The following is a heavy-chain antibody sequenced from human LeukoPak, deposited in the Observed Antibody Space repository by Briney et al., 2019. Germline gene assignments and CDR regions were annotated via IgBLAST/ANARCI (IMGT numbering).Heavy chain of an antibody. CDR1: GGSFSGYY. Sequence: SETLSLTCAVYGGSFSGYYWSWLRQPPGKGLEWIGENNHSGSTNYNPSLKSRVTISADTSKNQFSLKLSSVTAADTAVYYCARGRGAAMVRQWFFDLWGRGTLVTVSS. CDR3: ARGRGAAMVRQWFFDL. V-gene: IGHV4-34*01. J-gene: IGHJ2*01. D-gene: IGHD5-18*01. CDR2: NNHSGST.